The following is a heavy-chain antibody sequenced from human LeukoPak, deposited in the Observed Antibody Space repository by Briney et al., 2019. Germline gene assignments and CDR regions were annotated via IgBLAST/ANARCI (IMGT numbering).Heavy chain of an antibody. CDR1: GFTFSSYE. D-gene: IGHD3-10*01. J-gene: IGHJ6*04. Sequence: GGSLRLSCAASGFTFSSYEMNWVRQAPGKGLEWVSYISSSGSTIYYADSVKGRFTISRDNAKNSLYLQMNSLRAEDTAVYYCARDPQYYYGSGSLRYYYGMDVWGKGTTVTVSS. CDR2: ISSSGSTI. CDR3: ARDPQYYYGSGSLRYYYGMDV. V-gene: IGHV3-48*03.